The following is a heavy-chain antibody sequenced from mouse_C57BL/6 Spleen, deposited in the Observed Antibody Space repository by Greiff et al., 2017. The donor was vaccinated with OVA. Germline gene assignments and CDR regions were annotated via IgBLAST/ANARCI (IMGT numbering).Heavy chain of an antibody. V-gene: IGHV5-6*01. D-gene: IGHD1-1*01. CDR2: ISSGGSYT. CDR1: GFTFSSYG. J-gene: IGHJ2*01. Sequence: EVQLVESGGDLVKPGGSLKLSCAASGFTFSSYGMSWVRQTPDKRLEWVATISSGGSYTYYPDSVKGRFTISRDNAKNTLYLQMSSLKSEDTAMYYCARQGGSPDFDYWGQGTTLTVSS. CDR3: ARQGGSPDFDY.